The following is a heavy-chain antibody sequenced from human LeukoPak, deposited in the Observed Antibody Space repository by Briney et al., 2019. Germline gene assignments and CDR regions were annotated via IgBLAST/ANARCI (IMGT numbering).Heavy chain of an antibody. D-gene: IGHD3-10*01. CDR2: IYYSGST. Sequence: SETLSLTCTVSGGSISSYYWSWIRQPPGKGLEWIGYIYYSGSTNYNPSLESRVTISVDTSKNQFSLKLSSVTAADTAVYYCARGRGYCGSEPYNWFDPWGQGTLVTVSS. V-gene: IGHV4-59*01. J-gene: IGHJ5*02. CDR3: ARGRGYCGSEPYNWFDP. CDR1: GGSISSYY.